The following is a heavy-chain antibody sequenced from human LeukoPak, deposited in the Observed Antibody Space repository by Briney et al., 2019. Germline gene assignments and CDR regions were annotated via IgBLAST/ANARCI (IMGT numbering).Heavy chain of an antibody. CDR1: GGSISSSSYY. CDR3: AREVTGTTFYFDY. J-gene: IGHJ4*02. V-gene: IGHV4-39*07. CDR2: IYYSGST. D-gene: IGHD1-20*01. Sequence: SETLSLTCTVSGGSISSSSYYWGWIRQPPGKGLEWIGSIYYSGSTYYNPSLKSRVTISVDTSKNQFSLKLSPVTAADTAVYYCAREVTGTTFYFDYWGQGTLVTVSS.